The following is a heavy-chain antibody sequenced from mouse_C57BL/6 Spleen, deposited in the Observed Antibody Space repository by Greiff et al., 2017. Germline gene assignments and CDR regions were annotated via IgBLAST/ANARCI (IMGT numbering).Heavy chain of an antibody. D-gene: IGHD5-5*01. CDR2: ISSGGSYT. CDR1: GFTFSSYG. J-gene: IGHJ3*01. CDR3: ASRRDYPFAY. Sequence: EVQRVESGGDLVKPGGSLKLSCAASGFTFSSYGMSWVRQTPDKRLEWVATISSGGSYTYYPDSVKGRFTISRDNAKNTLYLQMSSLKSEDTAMYYCASRRDYPFAYWGQGTLVTVSA. V-gene: IGHV5-6*01.